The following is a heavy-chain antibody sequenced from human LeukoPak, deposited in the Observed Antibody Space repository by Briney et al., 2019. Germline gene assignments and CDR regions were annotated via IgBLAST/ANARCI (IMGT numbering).Heavy chain of an antibody. CDR2: IYPVDSDT. CDR3: ARLEHSSWYYYNVPPDY. CDR1: GYSFTSYW. D-gene: IGHD6-13*01. J-gene: IGHJ4*02. V-gene: IGHV5-51*01. Sequence: GDSLKISCKGSGYSFTSYWIGWVRQMPGKGLEWMGIIYPVDSDTRYSPSFQGQVTISADKSISTAYLQWSSLKASDTAMYYCARLEHSSWYYYNVPPDYWGQGTLVTVSS.